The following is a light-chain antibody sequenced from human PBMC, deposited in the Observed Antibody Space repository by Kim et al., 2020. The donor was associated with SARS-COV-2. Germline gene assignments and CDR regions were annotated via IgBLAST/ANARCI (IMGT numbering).Light chain of an antibody. CDR3: QQYGSF. J-gene: IGKJ3*01. V-gene: IGKV3-20*01. CDR1: QSVSSSY. Sequence: EIVLTQSPGTLSLSPGERATLSCRASQSVSSSYLAWYQQKPGQAPRLLIYGASSRATGIPDRFSGSGSGTDFTLTISRLEPEDFAVYYCQQYGSFFGPGTKWISN. CDR2: GAS.